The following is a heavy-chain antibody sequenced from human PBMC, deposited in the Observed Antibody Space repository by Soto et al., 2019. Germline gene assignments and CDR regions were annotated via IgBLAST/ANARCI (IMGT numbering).Heavy chain of an antibody. CDR3: ARATSSANWHGLIDY. J-gene: IGHJ4*02. Sequence: SETLSLTCTVSGGSISSGAYSWSWIRQPPGEGLEWIGYIYHSGSTYYIPSLRSRVTISMDRTKNQFSLHLNSVTAGDTAVYFCARATSSANWHGLIDYWGQGTLVTVSS. CDR1: GGSISSGAYS. D-gene: IGHD2-2*01. V-gene: IGHV4-30-2*01. CDR2: IYHSGST.